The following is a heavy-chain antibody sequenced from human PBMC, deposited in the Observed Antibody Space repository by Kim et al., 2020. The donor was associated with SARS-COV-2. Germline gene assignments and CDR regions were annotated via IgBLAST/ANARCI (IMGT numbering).Heavy chain of an antibody. CDR1: GYTFTSYG. Sequence: ASVKVSCKASGYTFTSYGISWVRQAPGQGLEWMGWISAHNGNTNYAQKLQGRVTMTTDTSTSTAYMELRSLRSDDTAVYYCARDHYDSSGPEPAHWGQGTLVTVSS. V-gene: IGHV1-18*01. J-gene: IGHJ4*02. CDR2: ISAHNGNT. CDR3: ARDHYDSSGPEPAH. D-gene: IGHD3-22*01.